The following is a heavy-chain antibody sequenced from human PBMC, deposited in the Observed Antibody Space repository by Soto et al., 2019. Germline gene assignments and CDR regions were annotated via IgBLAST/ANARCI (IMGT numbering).Heavy chain of an antibody. Sequence: GGSLRLSCAASGFTFSSYSMNWVRQAPGKGLEWVSSISSSSSYIYYADSVKGRFTISRDNAKNSLYLQMNSLRAEDTAVYYCARDRLLYTYDFWSGYDPDAFDIWGQGTMVTVSS. V-gene: IGHV3-21*01. CDR1: GFTFSSYS. J-gene: IGHJ3*02. D-gene: IGHD3-3*01. CDR3: ARDRLLYTYDFWSGYDPDAFDI. CDR2: ISSSSSYI.